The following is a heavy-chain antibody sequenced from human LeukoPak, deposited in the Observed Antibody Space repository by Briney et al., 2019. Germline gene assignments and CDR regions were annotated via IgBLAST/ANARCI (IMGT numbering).Heavy chain of an antibody. V-gene: IGHV1-46*01. J-gene: IGHJ5*02. CDR1: GYTFTSYY. D-gene: IGHD7-27*01. Sequence: EASVKVCCKASGYTFTSYYMHWVRQAPGQGLEWMGLINPTGGSTGYAQKFQGRVTITADESTSTAYMELSSLRSEDTAVYYCAREQSWGWFDPWGQGTLVTVSS. CDR3: AREQSWGWFDP. CDR2: INPTGGST.